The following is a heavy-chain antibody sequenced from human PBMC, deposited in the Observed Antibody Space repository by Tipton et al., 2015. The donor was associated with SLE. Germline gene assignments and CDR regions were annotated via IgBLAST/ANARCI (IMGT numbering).Heavy chain of an antibody. D-gene: IGHD2-2*01. CDR2: IYYTGNT. CDR3: ARMGLCTTTTCNEGAFDV. J-gene: IGHJ3*01. CDR1: GGSMSYHY. V-gene: IGHV4-59*11. Sequence: TLSLTCSVSGGSMSYHYWSWIRQPPGKGLEWIGYIYYTGNTNYNPSLKSRVTMSVDTSKSQLSLKLTLVSAADTAIYYCARMGLCTTTTCNEGAFDVWGQGSMVTVSS.